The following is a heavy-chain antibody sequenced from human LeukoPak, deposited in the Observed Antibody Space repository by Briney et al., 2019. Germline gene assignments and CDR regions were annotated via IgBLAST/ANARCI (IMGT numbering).Heavy chain of an antibody. Sequence: GGSLRLSCAASGFTFSSYGMSWVRQAPGKGLEWVAIIKGSGCETYYADSVKGRFTISRDNAKNTLYLQMNSLRAQDTAVYYCSKALGMVVSRGVAWCFYFRGQGNLGTGSS. D-gene: IGHD6-25*01. CDR2: IKGSGCET. CDR1: GFTFSSYG. V-gene: IGHV3-7*03. CDR3: SKALGMVVSRGVAWCFYF. J-gene: IGHJ4*02.